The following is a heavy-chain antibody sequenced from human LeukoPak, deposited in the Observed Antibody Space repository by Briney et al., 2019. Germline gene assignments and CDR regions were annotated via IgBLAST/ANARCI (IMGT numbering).Heavy chain of an antibody. D-gene: IGHD1-7*01. J-gene: IGHJ5*02. CDR3: ARGPPRALELHWFDP. V-gene: IGHV4-34*01. CDR1: GGSFSGYY. CDR2: ISHSRST. Sequence: SETLSLTCAVYGGSFSGYYWSWIRQPPGKGLEWIGEISHSRSTNYNPSLKSRVTISVDTSKNQFSLKLSSVTAADTAVYYCARGPPRALELHWFDPWGQGTLVTVSS.